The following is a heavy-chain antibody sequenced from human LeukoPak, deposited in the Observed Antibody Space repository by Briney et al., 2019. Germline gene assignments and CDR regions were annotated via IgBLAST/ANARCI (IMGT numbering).Heavy chain of an antibody. CDR1: GGSISSYY. CDR3: ARDRWSSSWASDAFDI. D-gene: IGHD6-13*01. J-gene: IGHJ3*02. CDR2: IYTSGST. V-gene: IGHV4-4*07. Sequence: SETLSLTCTVSGGSISSYYWSWIRQPAGKGLEWIGRIYTSGSTNYNPSLKSRVTMSVDTSKNQFSLKPSSVTAADTAVYYCARDRWSSSWASDAFDIWGQGTMVTVSS.